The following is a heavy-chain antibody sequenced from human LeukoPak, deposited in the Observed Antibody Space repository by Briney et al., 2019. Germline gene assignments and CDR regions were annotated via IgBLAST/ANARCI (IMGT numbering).Heavy chain of an antibody. CDR1: GYTLTELS. CDR2: FDPEDGET. J-gene: IGHJ5*02. CDR3: ATRLIFYRRTGNWFDP. V-gene: IGHV1-24*01. D-gene: IGHD2-8*01. Sequence: ASVKVSCKVSGYTLTELSMHWVRQAPGKGLEWMGGFDPEDGETIYAQKFQGRVTVTEDTSTDTAYMELSSLRSEDTAVYYCATRLIFYRRTGNWFDPWGQGTLVTVSS.